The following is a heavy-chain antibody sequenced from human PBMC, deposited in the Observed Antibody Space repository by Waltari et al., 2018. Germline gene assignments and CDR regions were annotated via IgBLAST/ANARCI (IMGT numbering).Heavy chain of an antibody. D-gene: IGHD3-10*01. J-gene: IGHJ4*01. V-gene: IGHV4-34*02. CDR3: ARGRRLVRLGRGATKYYFDT. Sequence: QVQLQQWGAGLLKPSETLSLTCAANGGSFSGYYWTWIRQSPGKGLEWIGEINYSGSVNYQPSLRSRVTILVDMPKNQFSLNLASVTAADTALYYCARGRRLVRLGRGATKYYFDTWGQGTLVAVS. CDR2: INYSGSV. CDR1: GGSFSGYY.